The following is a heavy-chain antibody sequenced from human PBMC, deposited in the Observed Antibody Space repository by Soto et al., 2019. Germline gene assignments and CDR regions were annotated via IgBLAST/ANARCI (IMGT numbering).Heavy chain of an antibody. V-gene: IGHV1-2*04. Sequence: GASVKVSCKASGYTFTGYYMHWVRQAPGQGLEWMGWISPNSGGTNYAQKFQGWVTMTRDTSISTAYMELSRLRSDDTAVYYCAREDTSSIVGATGPLYYYYGMDVWGQGTTVTVSS. CDR2: ISPNSGGT. CDR1: GYTFTGYY. D-gene: IGHD1-26*01. CDR3: AREDTSSIVGATGPLYYYYGMDV. J-gene: IGHJ6*02.